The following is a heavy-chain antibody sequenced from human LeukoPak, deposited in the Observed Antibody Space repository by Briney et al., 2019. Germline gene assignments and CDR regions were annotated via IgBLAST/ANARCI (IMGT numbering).Heavy chain of an antibody. CDR1: GFTFSTYW. CDR2: IWYDGTNK. V-gene: IGHV3-33*08. J-gene: IGHJ4*02. CDR3: ARDPDY. Sequence: GGSLRLSCSASGFTFSTYWMTWVRQAPGKGLEWVAVIWYDGTNKNYADSVKGRFTISRDNSKNTLYLQMNSLRAEDTAVYYCARDPDYWGQGTLVIVSS.